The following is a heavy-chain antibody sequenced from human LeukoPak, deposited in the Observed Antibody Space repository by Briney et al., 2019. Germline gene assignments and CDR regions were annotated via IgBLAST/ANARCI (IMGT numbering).Heavy chain of an antibody. CDR3: ARDRGGFLEWLLYYYYYGMDV. CDR2: IKLDGSEK. V-gene: IGHV3-7*01. Sequence: GGSLRLSCAASGFTFSSYRMSWVRPAPGKGLEWVANIKLDGSEKYYVDSVKGRFTISRDNAKNSLYLQMNSLRAEDTAVYYCARDRGGFLEWLLYYYYYGMDVWGQGTTVTVSS. D-gene: IGHD3-3*01. CDR1: GFTFSSYR. J-gene: IGHJ6*02.